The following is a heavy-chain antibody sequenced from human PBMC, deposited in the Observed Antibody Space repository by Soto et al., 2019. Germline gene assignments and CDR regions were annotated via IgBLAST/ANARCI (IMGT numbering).Heavy chain of an antibody. J-gene: IGHJ4*02. CDR3: ARVEGATTLDY. V-gene: IGHV4-30-4*01. CDR1: GGSISSGDYY. CDR2: IYYSGST. D-gene: IGHD1-26*01. Sequence: QVQLQESGPGLVKPSQTLSLTCTVSGGSISSGDYYWSWIRQPPGKGLEWIGYIYYSGSTYYNPSLKSXDTXSXGTSKNQFSLKLSSVTAADTAVYYCARVEGATTLDYWGQGTLVTVSS.